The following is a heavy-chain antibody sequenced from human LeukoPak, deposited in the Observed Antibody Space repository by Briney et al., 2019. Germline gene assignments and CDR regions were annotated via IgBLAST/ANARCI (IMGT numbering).Heavy chain of an antibody. CDR3: AKVRAQWLVLLQYYFDY. Sequence: GASVKVSCKASGYTFTSYYMHWVRQAPGQGLEWMGIINPSGGSTSYAQKFQGRVTMTRDTSTSTVYMELSSLRSEDTAVYYCAKVRAQWLVLLQYYFDYWGQGTLVTVSS. J-gene: IGHJ4*02. CDR1: GYTFTSYY. CDR2: INPSGGST. V-gene: IGHV1-46*01. D-gene: IGHD6-19*01.